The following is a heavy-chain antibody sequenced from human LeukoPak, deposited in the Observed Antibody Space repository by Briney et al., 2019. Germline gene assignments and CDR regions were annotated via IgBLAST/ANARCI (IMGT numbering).Heavy chain of an antibody. CDR3: ARGAAATY. V-gene: IGHV4-59*01. CDR1: GGSISSYY. D-gene: IGHD6-13*01. Sequence: ASETLSLTCTVSGGSISSYYWSWIRQPPGKGLEWIGFIFYSGTTNYNPSLKSRVTISVDTSKNQFSLKLSSVTAADTAVYYCARGAAATYWGQGTLVTVSS. CDR2: IFYSGTT. J-gene: IGHJ4*02.